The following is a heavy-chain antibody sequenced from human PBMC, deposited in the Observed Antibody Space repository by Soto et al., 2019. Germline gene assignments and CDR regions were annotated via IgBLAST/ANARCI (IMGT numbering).Heavy chain of an antibody. CDR2: ISGYNGHT. CDR1: GYTFTTYG. Sequence: QVQLVQSGAEVRKPGASVKVSCKASGYTFTTYGISWVRQAPGQGLEWMGWISGYNGHTKYAQKFQGRVTMTTDTSTSTVYMDLRSLRSDDTAVYYCAREGEMPYYYYCLDVWGQGTTVTVSS. V-gene: IGHV1-18*01. D-gene: IGHD3-16*01. J-gene: IGHJ6*02. CDR3: AREGEMPYYYYCLDV.